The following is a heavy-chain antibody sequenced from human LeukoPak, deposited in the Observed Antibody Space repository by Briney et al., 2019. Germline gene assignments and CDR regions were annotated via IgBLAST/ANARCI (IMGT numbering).Heavy chain of an antibody. Sequence: SLRLSCAASGFTFSSYGMHWVRQAPGKGLEWVAVISYDGSNKYYADSVKGRFTISRDNSKNTLYLQMNSLRAEDTAVYYCAKDYRDAFDIWGQGTMVTVSS. CDR1: GFTFSSYG. CDR2: ISYDGSNK. CDR3: AKDYRDAFDI. V-gene: IGHV3-30*18. J-gene: IGHJ3*02.